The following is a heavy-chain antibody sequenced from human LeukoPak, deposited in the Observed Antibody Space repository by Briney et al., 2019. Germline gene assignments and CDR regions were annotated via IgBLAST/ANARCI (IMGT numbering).Heavy chain of an antibody. Sequence: GGSLRLSCAASGFTFSSYWMSWVRQAPGKGLEWVANIKQDGSEKYYVDSVKGRFTISRDNAKNSLYLQMNSLRAEDTAVYYCARGAPHRCGVVYYYGMDVWGQGTTVTVSS. CDR1: GFTFSSYW. J-gene: IGHJ6*02. V-gene: IGHV3-7*01. CDR2: IKQDGSEK. CDR3: ARGAPHRCGVVYYYGMDV. D-gene: IGHD3-3*01.